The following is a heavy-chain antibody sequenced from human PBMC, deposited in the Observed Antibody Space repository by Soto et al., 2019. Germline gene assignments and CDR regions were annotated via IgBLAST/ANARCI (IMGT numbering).Heavy chain of an antibody. D-gene: IGHD6-13*01. CDR3: ARERPDGSRLDP. CDR2: IYYSGST. V-gene: IGHV4-30-4*01. CDR1: GGSISSGDYY. J-gene: IGHJ5*02. Sequence: QVQLQESGPGLVKPSQTLSLTCTVSGGSISSGDYYWSWIRQPPGKGLEWIGYIYYSGSTYYNPSLNTRVTISVDTSTNQFSLKLSSVTAADTAVYYCARERPDGSRLDPWGQGTLVTVSS.